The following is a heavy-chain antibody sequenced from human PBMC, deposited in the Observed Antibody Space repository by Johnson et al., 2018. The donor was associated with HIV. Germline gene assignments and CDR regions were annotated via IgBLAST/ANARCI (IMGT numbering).Heavy chain of an antibody. D-gene: IGHD1-26*01. Sequence: QVQLVESGGGVVQPGRSLRLSCAASGFTFSSYVMHLVRQAPGKGLEWVAVISYDGSNKYYADSVKGRFTISRDNSKDTLYLQMNSLRAEDTAVYYCAKDKAVGATHYFAFDIWGQGTMVTVSS. J-gene: IGHJ3*02. CDR2: ISYDGSNK. V-gene: IGHV3-30-3*01. CDR1: GFTFSSYV. CDR3: AKDKAVGATHYFAFDI.